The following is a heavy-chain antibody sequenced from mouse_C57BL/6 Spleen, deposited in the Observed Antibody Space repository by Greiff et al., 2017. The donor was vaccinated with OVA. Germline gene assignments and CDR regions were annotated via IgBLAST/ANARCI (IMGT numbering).Heavy chain of an antibody. CDR3: ARRDYGSSYDWYFDV. J-gene: IGHJ1*03. V-gene: IGHV5-12*01. CDR2: ISNGGGST. Sequence: EVQLVEPGGGLVQPGGSLKLSCAASGFTFSDYYMYWVRQTPEKRLEWVAYISNGGGSTYYPDPVKGRFTISRDNAKNTRYLQMSRLKSEDTAMYYCARRDYGSSYDWYFDVWGTGTTVTVSS. D-gene: IGHD1-1*01. CDR1: GFTFSDYY.